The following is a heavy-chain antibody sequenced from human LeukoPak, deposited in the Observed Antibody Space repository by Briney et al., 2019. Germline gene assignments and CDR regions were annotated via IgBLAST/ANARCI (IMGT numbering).Heavy chain of an antibody. V-gene: IGHV3-48*03. Sequence: GGSLRLSCAASGFTFSSYEMNWVRQAPGKGLEWVSYISSSGSTIHYADSVKGRFTISRDNAKNSLYLQMNSLRAEDTAVYYCARVGTFYYDILTAQYFDYWGQGTLVTVSS. CDR2: ISSSGSTI. CDR3: ARVGTFYYDILTAQYFDY. D-gene: IGHD3-9*01. J-gene: IGHJ4*02. CDR1: GFTFSSYE.